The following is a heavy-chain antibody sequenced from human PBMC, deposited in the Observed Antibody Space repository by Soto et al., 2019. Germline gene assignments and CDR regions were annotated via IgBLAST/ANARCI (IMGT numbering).Heavy chain of an antibody. J-gene: IGHJ4*02. CDR1: GFTFSSYG. Sequence: GALRLSCAASGFTFSSYGMHWVRQAPVKGLEWVAVIWYDGSNKYYADSVKGRFTISRDNSKNTLYLQMNSLRAEDTAVYYYAREALYGDYEGYFDYWGQGT. V-gene: IGHV3-33*01. D-gene: IGHD4-17*01. CDR2: IWYDGSNK. CDR3: AREALYGDYEGYFDY.